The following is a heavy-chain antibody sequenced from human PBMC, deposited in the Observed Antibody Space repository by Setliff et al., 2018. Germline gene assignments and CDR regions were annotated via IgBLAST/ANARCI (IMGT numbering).Heavy chain of an antibody. CDR3: AREGVDTRSSTDYRYYMDV. D-gene: IGHD5-18*01. J-gene: IGHJ6*03. CDR1: GGTFSSYG. V-gene: IGHV1-69*05. CDR2: TIPIFGST. Sequence: GASVKVSCKASGGTFSSYGISWVRQAPGQGLEWMGGTIPIFGSTNYSQKFQDRVTIITEESTSTAYMELSSLRTEETAVYYCAREGVDTRSSTDYRYYMDVWGKGTTVTVS.